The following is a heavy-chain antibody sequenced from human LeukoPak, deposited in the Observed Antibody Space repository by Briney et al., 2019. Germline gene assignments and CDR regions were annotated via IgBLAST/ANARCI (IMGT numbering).Heavy chain of an antibody. V-gene: IGHV4-59*08. D-gene: IGHD2-15*01. Sequence: SETLSLTCAVSGGSISSYYWSWIRQPPGKGLEWIGYIYYSGSTNYNPSLKSRVTISVDTSKNQFSLKLSSVTAADTAVYYCARIAATSVYWGQGTLVTVSS. CDR3: ARIAATSVY. CDR1: GGSISSYY. CDR2: IYYSGST. J-gene: IGHJ4*02.